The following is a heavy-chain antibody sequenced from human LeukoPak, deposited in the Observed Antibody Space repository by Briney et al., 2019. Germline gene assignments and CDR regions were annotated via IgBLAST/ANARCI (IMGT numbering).Heavy chain of an antibody. CDR2: IYYSGSA. Sequence: PSQTLSLTCTVSGGSISSGGYYWSWIRQHPGKGLEWIGYIYYSGSAYYNPSLKSRVTISVDTSKNQFSLKLSSVTAADTAVYYCAIRRRYYYEMLRAFDIWGQGTMVTVSS. CDR1: GGSISSGGYY. CDR3: AIRRRYYYEMLRAFDI. V-gene: IGHV4-31*03. J-gene: IGHJ3*02. D-gene: IGHD3-22*01.